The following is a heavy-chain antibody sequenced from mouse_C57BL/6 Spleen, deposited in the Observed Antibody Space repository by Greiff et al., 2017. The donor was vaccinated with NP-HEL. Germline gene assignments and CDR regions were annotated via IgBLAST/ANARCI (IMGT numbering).Heavy chain of an antibody. Sequence: QVHVKQSGAELARPGASVKMSCKASGYTFTSYTMHWVKQRPGQGLEWIGYINPSSGYTKYNQKFKDKATLTADKSSSTAYMQLSSLTSEDSAVYYLTTVEFAYWGQGTLVTVSA. CDR2: INPSSGYT. CDR3: TTVEFAY. CDR1: GYTFTSYT. V-gene: IGHV1-4*01. J-gene: IGHJ3*01. D-gene: IGHD1-1*01.